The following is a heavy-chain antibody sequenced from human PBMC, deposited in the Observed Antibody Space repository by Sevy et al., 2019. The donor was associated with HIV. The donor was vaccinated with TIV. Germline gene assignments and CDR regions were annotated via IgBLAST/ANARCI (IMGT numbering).Heavy chain of an antibody. CDR1: GDSINNYY. Sequence: SETLSLTCSVSGDSINNYYWSWIRQPPGKGLEWIGYTSYSGTTNYSPSLKSRVDISVDTSMHHFSLKINSVTAADTAVYYCARLRWDVVDTPRGTPRCYFVSWGQGILVSGSS. V-gene: IGHV4-59*12. CDR2: TSYSGTT. J-gene: IGHJ4*02. CDR3: ARLRWDVVDTPRGTPRCYFVS. D-gene: IGHD1-26*01.